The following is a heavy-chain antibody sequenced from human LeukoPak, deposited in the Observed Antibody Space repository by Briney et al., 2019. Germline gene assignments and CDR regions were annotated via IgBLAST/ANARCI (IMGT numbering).Heavy chain of an antibody. CDR2: INPDGGGS. D-gene: IGHD1-14*01. Sequence: ASVKVSCKASGYTFTSYGISWVRQAPGQGPEWMGWINPDGGGSEYGQKFQGRVTFTSDTSSTTIYMEVRSLKSDDTAVYYCARDMTGGIWARATSFDHWGQGTLVTVSS. CDR3: ARDMTGGIWARATSFDH. V-gene: IGHV1-2*02. CDR1: GYTFTSYG. J-gene: IGHJ4*02.